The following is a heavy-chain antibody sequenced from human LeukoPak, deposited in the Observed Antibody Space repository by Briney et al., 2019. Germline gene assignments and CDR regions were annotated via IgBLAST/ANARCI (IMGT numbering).Heavy chain of an antibody. CDR3: ASVVDTAMVTFPDY. D-gene: IGHD5-18*01. Sequence: SVKVSCKASGGTFSSYAISWVRQAPGQGLEWMGGIIPIFGTANYAQKFQGRVTITADESTSTAYMELRSLRSDDTAVYYCASVVDTAMVTFPDYWGQGTLVTVSS. J-gene: IGHJ4*02. CDR2: IIPIFGTA. CDR1: GGTFSSYA. V-gene: IGHV1-69*13.